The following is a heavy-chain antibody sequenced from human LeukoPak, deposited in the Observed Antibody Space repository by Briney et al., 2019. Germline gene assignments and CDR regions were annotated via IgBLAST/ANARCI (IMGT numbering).Heavy chain of an antibody. CDR1: GDSFSSNSVT. V-gene: IGHV6-1*01. D-gene: IGHD5-18*01. CDR2: TYYRSTWYN. CDR3: ATDHYSYGYFDY. Sequence: SQTLSLTCAISGDSFSSNSVTWNWIRQSPSRGLEWLGRTYYRSTWYNDYAVSVRGRITVNPDTSKNQFSLHLNSVTPEDTAVYYCATDHYSYGYFDYWGQGTLVTVSS. J-gene: IGHJ4*02.